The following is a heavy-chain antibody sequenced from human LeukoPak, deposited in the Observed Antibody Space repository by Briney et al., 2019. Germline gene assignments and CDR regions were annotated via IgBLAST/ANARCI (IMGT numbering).Heavy chain of an antibody. CDR3: AKDGRLDSSGYRYFQH. J-gene: IGHJ1*01. CDR1: GFTFSSYA. CDR2: ISGSGGST. Sequence: GGSLRLSCAASGFTFSSYAMSWVRQAPGKGLEWVSAISGSGGSTYYADSVKGRFTISRDNSKNTLYLQMNSLRAEDTAVYYCAKDGRLDSSGYRYFQHWGQGTLVTVSS. V-gene: IGHV3-23*01. D-gene: IGHD3-22*01.